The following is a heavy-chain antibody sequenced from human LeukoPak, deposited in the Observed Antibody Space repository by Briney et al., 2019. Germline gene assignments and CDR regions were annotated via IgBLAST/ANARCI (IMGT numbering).Heavy chain of an antibody. CDR2: IYPGDSDT. CDR1: GYSFTSYW. Sequence: NRGESLKISCKGSGYSFTSYWIGWVRQMPGKGLEWMGIIYPGDSDTRYSPSFQGQVTISADKSISTAYLQWSSLKASDTAMYYCARSDSSSSWRGDYYYYYGMDVWGQGTTVTVSS. J-gene: IGHJ6*02. D-gene: IGHD6-6*01. V-gene: IGHV5-51*01. CDR3: ARSDSSSSWRGDYYYYYGMDV.